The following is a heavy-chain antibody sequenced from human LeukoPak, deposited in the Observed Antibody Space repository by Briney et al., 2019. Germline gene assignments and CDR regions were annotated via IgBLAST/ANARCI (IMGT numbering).Heavy chain of an antibody. CDR1: GASISSGRNY. CDR3: ARQGQWLVRGPGGRFDP. Sequence: SETLSLTCTVSGASISSGRNYWGWIRQSPGKGLEWIASIYSSGNTYYNPSLQSRVSVSVDTSKNQFSVRLSSVTAADTAVYYCARQGQWLVRGPGGRFDPWGQRTLVTVSS. V-gene: IGHV4-39*01. D-gene: IGHD6-19*01. J-gene: IGHJ5*02. CDR2: IYSSGNT.